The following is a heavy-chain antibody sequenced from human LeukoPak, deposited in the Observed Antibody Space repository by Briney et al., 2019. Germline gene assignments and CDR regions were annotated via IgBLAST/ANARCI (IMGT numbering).Heavy chain of an antibody. CDR2: ISYDGTQK. CDR1: GFTSSSYG. D-gene: IGHD5-18*01. Sequence: GGSLRLSCAASGFTSSSYGMHWVRQAPGKGLEWVAVISYDGTQKYYADSVKGRFTISRDNSKNTLYLQMNSLRAEDTAVYYCAKDRYSYGRIFDYWGQGTLVTVSS. CDR3: AKDRYSYGRIFDY. J-gene: IGHJ4*02. V-gene: IGHV3-30*18.